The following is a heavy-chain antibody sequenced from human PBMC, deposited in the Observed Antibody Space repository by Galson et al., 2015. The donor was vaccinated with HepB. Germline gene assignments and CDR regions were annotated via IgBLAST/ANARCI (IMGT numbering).Heavy chain of an antibody. CDR1: GFTFSSYG. D-gene: IGHD3-10*01. CDR2: IWYDGSNK. Sequence: SLRLSCAASGFTFSSYGMHWVRQAPGKGLEWVAVIWYDGSNKYYADSVKGRFTISRDNSKNTLYLQMNSLRAEDTAVYYCARTAGGLYYMDVWGKGTTVTVSS. J-gene: IGHJ6*03. V-gene: IGHV3-33*01. CDR3: ARTAGGLYYMDV.